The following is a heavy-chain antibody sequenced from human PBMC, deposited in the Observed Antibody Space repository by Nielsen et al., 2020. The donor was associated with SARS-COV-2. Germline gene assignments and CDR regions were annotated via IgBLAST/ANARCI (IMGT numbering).Heavy chain of an antibody. CDR1: GYIFTSNY. Sequence: ASVKVSCKASGYIFTSNYIHWVRQAPAQGLEWMGIINPSDGDTTYAQRFQGRVTMTRDTSTSTVYMELSSLRSYDTAVYYCAGGWPARLDPWGQGTPVTVSS. J-gene: IGHJ5*02. CDR3: AGGWPARLDP. CDR2: INPSDGDT. V-gene: IGHV1-46*01. D-gene: IGHD2-15*01.